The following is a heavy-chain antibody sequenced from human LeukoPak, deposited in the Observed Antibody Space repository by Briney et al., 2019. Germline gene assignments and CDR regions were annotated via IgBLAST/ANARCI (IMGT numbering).Heavy chain of an antibody. V-gene: IGHV3-21*01. D-gene: IGHD6-6*01. CDR2: ISSNSTYI. CDR1: EFSVGSNY. Sequence: PGGSLRLSCAASEFSVGSNYMTWVRQAPGKGLEWVSSISSNSTYIYYADSLKGRFTISRDNAKNSLYLQMNSLGAEDTAVYYCARAAGIAARRGVDYWGQGTLVTVSS. J-gene: IGHJ4*02. CDR3: ARAAGIAARRGVDY.